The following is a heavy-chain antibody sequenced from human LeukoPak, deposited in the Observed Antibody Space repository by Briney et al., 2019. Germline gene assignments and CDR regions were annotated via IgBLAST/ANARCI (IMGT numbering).Heavy chain of an antibody. CDR3: ANGYCSGGSCYFGFNYYYGMDV. CDR1: GGTFSSYA. CDR2: IIPIFGTA. V-gene: IGHV1-69*13. Sequence: ASVRVSCKASGGTFSSYAISWVRQAPGQGLEWMGGIIPIFGTANYAQKFQGRVTITADESTSTAYMELSSLRSEDTAVYYCANGYCSGGSCYFGFNYYYGMDVWGQGTTVTVSS. J-gene: IGHJ6*02. D-gene: IGHD2-15*01.